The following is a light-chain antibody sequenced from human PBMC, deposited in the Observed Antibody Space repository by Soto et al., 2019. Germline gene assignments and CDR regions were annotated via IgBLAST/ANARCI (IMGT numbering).Light chain of an antibody. Sequence: QSALAQPASVSGSPGQSITISCTGTSSDVGAYDFVSWYQQHPGEVPKLIIYEVRNRPSGVSNRFSGSKSGNTASLTISGLQAEDEADYYCSSYTNDSPGVFGGGTKVTVL. V-gene: IGLV2-14*01. J-gene: IGLJ3*02. CDR2: EVR. CDR1: SSDVGAYDF. CDR3: SSYTNDSPGV.